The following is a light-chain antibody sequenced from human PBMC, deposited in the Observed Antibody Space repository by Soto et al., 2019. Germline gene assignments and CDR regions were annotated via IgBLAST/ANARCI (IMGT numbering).Light chain of an antibody. CDR3: QHSYSSPTT. V-gene: IGKV1-39*01. Sequence: VQQCLSSSALSASVRDRVAITCRASQSISSYLSWYQQKPGKAPQLLIFAASSLQGGVPSRFSGSRSAPDFTLTISSLQPEDVATYYWQHSYSSPTTFGQGSKVDIK. CDR2: AAS. J-gene: IGKJ1*01. CDR1: QSISSY.